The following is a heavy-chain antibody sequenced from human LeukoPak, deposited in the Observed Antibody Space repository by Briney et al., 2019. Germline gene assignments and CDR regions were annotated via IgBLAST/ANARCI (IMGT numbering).Heavy chain of an antibody. Sequence: SETPSLTCTVSGGSISSYYWSWIRQPPGKGLEWIGYIYYSGSTNYNPSLKSRVTISVDTSKNQFSLKLSSVTAADTAVYYCARVALPYYDFWSGENWFDPWGQGTLVTVSS. V-gene: IGHV4-59*01. CDR3: ARVALPYYDFWSGENWFDP. J-gene: IGHJ5*02. D-gene: IGHD3-3*01. CDR2: IYYSGST. CDR1: GGSISSYY.